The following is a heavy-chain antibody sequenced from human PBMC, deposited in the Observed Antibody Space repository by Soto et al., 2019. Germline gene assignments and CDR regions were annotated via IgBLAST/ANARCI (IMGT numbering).Heavy chain of an antibody. Sequence: QVQLVQSGAEVKKPGASVKVSCKASGYTFTSYDINWVRQATGQGLEWMGWMNPNSGNTGYAQKFQGRVTMNRNTLISTGYMGLSSLRSEDTGVYFWARGRRCRSTRWYLWFHPWGQGNLVTLSS. D-gene: IGHD2-2*01. V-gene: IGHV1-8*01. CDR2: MNPNSGNT. J-gene: IGHJ5*01. CDR3: ARGRRCRSTRWYLWFHP. CDR1: GYTFTSYD.